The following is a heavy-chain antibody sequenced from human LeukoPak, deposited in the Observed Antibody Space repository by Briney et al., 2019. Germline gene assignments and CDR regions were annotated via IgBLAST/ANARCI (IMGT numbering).Heavy chain of an antibody. Sequence: SVTVSCKASGGTFSIYAISWVRQAPGQGLEWMGGIIPIPGTANYAQKFQGRVTITADESTSTAYMELSSLRSEDTAVYYCARAPYSSSGEGTNYYYYYGMDVWGQGTTVTISS. CDR3: ARAPYSSSGEGTNYYYYYGMDV. V-gene: IGHV1-69*13. CDR1: GGTFSIYA. CDR2: IIPIPGTA. J-gene: IGHJ6*02. D-gene: IGHD6-13*01.